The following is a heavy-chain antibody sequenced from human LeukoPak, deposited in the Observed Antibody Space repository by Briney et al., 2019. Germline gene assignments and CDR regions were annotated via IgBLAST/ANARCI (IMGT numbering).Heavy chain of an antibody. V-gene: IGHV4-30-4*02. J-gene: IGHJ2*01. Sequence: PSETLSLTCTVSGGSISSGDYYWSWIRQPPGKGLEWIGYIYYSGSTYYNPSLKSRVTISVDTSKNQFSLKLSSVTAADTAVYYCARDTGYCSSTSCQDYSPYWYFDLWGRGTLVTVSS. CDR2: IYYSGST. CDR1: GGSISSGDYY. D-gene: IGHD2-2*01. CDR3: ARDTGYCSSTSCQDYSPYWYFDL.